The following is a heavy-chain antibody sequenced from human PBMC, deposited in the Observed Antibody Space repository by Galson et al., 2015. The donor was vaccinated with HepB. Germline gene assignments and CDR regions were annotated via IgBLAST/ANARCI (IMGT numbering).Heavy chain of an antibody. CDR3: ARAREEQLAFDY. V-gene: IGHV3-53*01. CDR2: IYSGGST. J-gene: IGHJ4*02. D-gene: IGHD6-6*01. Sequence: SLRLSCAASGFTVSSNYMNWVRQAPGKGLEWVSVIYSGGSTYYADSVKGRFTISRDNSENTLYLQMNSLRAEDTAVYYCARAREEQLAFDYWGQGTLVTVSS. CDR1: GFTVSSNY.